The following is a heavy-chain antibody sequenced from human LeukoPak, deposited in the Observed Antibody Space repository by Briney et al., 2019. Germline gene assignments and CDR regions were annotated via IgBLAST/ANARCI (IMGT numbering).Heavy chain of an antibody. D-gene: IGHD6-13*01. V-gene: IGHV2-5*01. CDR3: AHSRLLYSSSWSAIFDY. Sequence: GSGPTLVKPTQTLTLTCTFSGFSLSTSGVGVGWIRQPPGKALEWLALIYWNDDKRYSPSLKSRLTITKDTSKNQVVLTMTNMDPVDTATYYCAHSRLLYSSSWSAIFDYWGQGTLVTVSS. CDR2: IYWNDDK. J-gene: IGHJ4*02. CDR1: GFSLSTSGVG.